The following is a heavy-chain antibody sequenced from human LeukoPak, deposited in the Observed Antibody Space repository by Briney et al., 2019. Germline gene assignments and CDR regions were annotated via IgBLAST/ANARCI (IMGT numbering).Heavy chain of an antibody. D-gene: IGHD1-1*01. J-gene: IGHJ5*02. CDR2: ITGSGGGT. CDR1: GFTFSSYA. V-gene: IGHV3-23*01. CDR3: AKDLSGWNDVGGWFDP. Sequence: PGGSLRLSCAASGFTFSSYAMTWVRQAPGKGLEWVSTITGSGGGTYYADSVKGRFTISRDNSKNTLYLQTYSLRAEDTAVYYCAKDLSGWNDVGGWFDPWGQGTLVTVSS.